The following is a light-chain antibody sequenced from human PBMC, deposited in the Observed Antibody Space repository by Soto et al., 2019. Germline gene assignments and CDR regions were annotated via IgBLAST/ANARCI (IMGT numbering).Light chain of an antibody. V-gene: IGKV3-15*01. J-gene: IGKJ1*01. Sequence: EIMMMQSPATLSVSPGERATLSCRASQSVSSSLAWYQQKAGQAPRLLIYSASTRATGIPARFSGSGSGTKFTLTISSLQPEDSAVYYCQQYNTWLRTFGQGTKVDIK. CDR2: SAS. CDR1: QSVSSS. CDR3: QQYNTWLRT.